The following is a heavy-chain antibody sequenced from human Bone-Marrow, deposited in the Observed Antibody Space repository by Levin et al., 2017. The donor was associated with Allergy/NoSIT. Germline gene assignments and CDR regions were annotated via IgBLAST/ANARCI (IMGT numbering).Heavy chain of an antibody. D-gene: IGHD2/OR15-2a*01. J-gene: IGHJ5*02. Sequence: GGSLRLSCAASGFTFSTYGMHWVRQAPGKGLEWLAAVWFDGNNKYYADSEKGRFTVSRDNSKNTLYLEMNSLRAEDTAVYYCARAGAQFSWWFDPWGQGTLVIVSS. CDR2: VWFDGNNK. CDR3: ARAGAQFSWWFDP. CDR1: GFTFSTYG. V-gene: IGHV3-33*03.